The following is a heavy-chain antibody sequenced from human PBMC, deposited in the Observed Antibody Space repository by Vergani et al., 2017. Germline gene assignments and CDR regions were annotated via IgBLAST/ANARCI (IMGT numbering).Heavy chain of an antibody. CDR3: ARDGDCSGGSCSSRFYYYYTGMDV. V-gene: IGHV1-69*12. CDR2: IIPIFGTA. Sequence: QVQLVQSGAEVKKPGSSVKVSCKASGGTFSSYAISWVRQAPGQGLEWMGGIIPIFGTANYAQKFQGRVTITADESTSTAYMELSSLRFDDTAVYFCARDGDCSGGSCSSRFYYYYTGMDVWGPGTTVTVSS. J-gene: IGHJ6*02. CDR1: GGTFSSYA. D-gene: IGHD2-15*01.